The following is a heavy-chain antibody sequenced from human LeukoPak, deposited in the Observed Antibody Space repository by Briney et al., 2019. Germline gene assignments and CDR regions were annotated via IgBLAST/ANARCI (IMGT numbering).Heavy chain of an antibody. J-gene: IGHJ4*02. V-gene: IGHV3-30*01. CDR3: ARDSTYYYDSGSSGPHYFDF. CDR1: GFTFSSYA. CDR2: ISYHGDIT. Sequence: GGSLRLSCAASGFTFSSYAMHWVRQAPGKGLEWVALISYHGDITYYADSVKGRFTLSRDNSKTTLFLQLNSLRAEDTAVYYCARDSTYYYDSGSSGPHYFDFWGQGTLATVPS. D-gene: IGHD3-10*01.